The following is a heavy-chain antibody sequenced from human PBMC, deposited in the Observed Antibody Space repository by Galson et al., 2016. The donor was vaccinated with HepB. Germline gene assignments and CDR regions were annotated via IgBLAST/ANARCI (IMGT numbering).Heavy chain of an antibody. D-gene: IGHD3-22*01. Sequence: SVKVSCKASGYTFSTYAIHWVRQAPGQGLEWMGWINAGNGNTKYSKQLQGRVSITRDTSASTAYMELSSLRSEDTAVYYCARGATVAAGLYYYDSSDYYPDYFDSWGQGTLVTVSP. CDR1: GYTFSTYA. J-gene: IGHJ4*02. V-gene: IGHV1-3*01. CDR3: ARGATVAAGLYYYDSSDYYPDYFDS. CDR2: INAGNGNT.